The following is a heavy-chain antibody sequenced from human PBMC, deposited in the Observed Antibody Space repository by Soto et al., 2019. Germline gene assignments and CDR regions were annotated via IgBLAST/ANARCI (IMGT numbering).Heavy chain of an antibody. V-gene: IGHV1-2*02. J-gene: IGHJ6*02. Sequence: ASVQVSCKASGYIFNDYYIHWVRQAPGQGLEWMGWINPYNGGANFAQEFQGRVTMTRDTSLSIVYMEVTRLTYDDTAVYYCARDNYNYSGMDVWGQGTTVTVSS. CDR3: ARDNYNYSGMDV. CDR2: INPYNGGA. CDR1: GYIFNDYY.